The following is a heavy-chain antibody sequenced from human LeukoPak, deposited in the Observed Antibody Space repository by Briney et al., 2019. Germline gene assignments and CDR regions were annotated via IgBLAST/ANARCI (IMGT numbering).Heavy chain of an antibody. V-gene: IGHV3-73*01. D-gene: IGHD4/OR15-4a*01. CDR2: IRSKPNNYAT. CDR3: TRHLIGATPFDY. CDR1: GFSFSDSA. Sequence: GGSLRLSCAASGFSFSDSAFHWVRQASGKGLEWVGRIRSKPNNYATAYTASVKGRFTISRDDSKNTAYLQMNSLNTEDTAMYYCTRHLIGATPFDYWGQGTLVSVSS. J-gene: IGHJ4*02.